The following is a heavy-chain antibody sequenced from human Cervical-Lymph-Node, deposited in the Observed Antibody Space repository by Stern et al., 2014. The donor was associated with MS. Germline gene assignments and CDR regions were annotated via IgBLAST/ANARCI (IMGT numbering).Heavy chain of an antibody. CDR2: ISFVGSNK. V-gene: IGHV3-30*03. CDR3: MGVGDAMDV. J-gene: IGHJ6*02. Sequence: MQLVESGGGVVQPGRSLRLSCAASGFSISSLGMHWVSQAPGKGLEWVAVISFVGSNKKYGDAVKGRFSISSDNSNNTMYLQMNSLRPEDTAVYYCMGVGDAMDVWGQGTTVIVS. CDR1: GFSISSLG.